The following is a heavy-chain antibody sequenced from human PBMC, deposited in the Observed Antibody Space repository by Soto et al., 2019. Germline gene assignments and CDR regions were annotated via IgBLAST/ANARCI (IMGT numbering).Heavy chain of an antibody. Sequence: GGSLRLSCAASGFTFSNAWMSWVRQAPGKGLEWVGRIKSKTDGGTTDYAAPVKGRFTISRDDSKNTLYLQMNSLKTEDTAVYYCTTLGYCSGGSCLGYYYYYMDVWGKGTTVTVSS. D-gene: IGHD2-15*01. CDR2: IKSKTDGGTT. V-gene: IGHV3-15*01. CDR3: TTLGYCSGGSCLGYYYYYMDV. J-gene: IGHJ6*03. CDR1: GFTFSNAW.